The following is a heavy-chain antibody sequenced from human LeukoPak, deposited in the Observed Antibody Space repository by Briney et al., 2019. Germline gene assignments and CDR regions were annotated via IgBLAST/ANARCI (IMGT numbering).Heavy chain of an antibody. V-gene: IGHV4-34*01. Sequence: SETLSLTCAVYGGSFSGYYWSWIRQPPGKGLEWIGEINHSGSTNYNPSLKSRVTIPVDTSKNQFSLKLSSVTAADTAVYYCARGFYYYYGMDVWGQGTTVTVSS. CDR2: INHSGST. CDR3: ARGFYYYYGMDV. J-gene: IGHJ6*02. CDR1: GGSFSGYY.